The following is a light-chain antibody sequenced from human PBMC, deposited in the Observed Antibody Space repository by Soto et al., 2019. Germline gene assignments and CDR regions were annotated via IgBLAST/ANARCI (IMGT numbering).Light chain of an antibody. CDR3: EQYNNWFSIT. V-gene: IGKV3-15*01. Sequence: EIVLTQSPATLSLSPGERATLSCRASQSVSSNLAWYQQKPGQAPRLLIYGVSTRATDIPARFSGSGSGTEFTLTISSLQSEDFAVYYCEQYNNWFSITFGQGTRLEI. CDR2: GVS. J-gene: IGKJ5*01. CDR1: QSVSSN.